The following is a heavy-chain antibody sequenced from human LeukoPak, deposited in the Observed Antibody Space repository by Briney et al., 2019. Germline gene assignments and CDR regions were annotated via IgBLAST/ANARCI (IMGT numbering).Heavy chain of an antibody. CDR2: ISAYNGNT. CDR1: GYTFTSYG. V-gene: IGHV1-18*01. J-gene: IGHJ4*02. CDR3: ATGIAVAGTPPSDYFDY. D-gene: IGHD6-19*01. Sequence: ASVKVSCKASGYTFTSYGISWVRQAPGQGLEWMGWISAYNGNTNYAQKLQGRVTMTTDTSTSTAYMELRSLRSDDTAVYYCATGIAVAGTPPSDYFDYWGQGTLVTVSS.